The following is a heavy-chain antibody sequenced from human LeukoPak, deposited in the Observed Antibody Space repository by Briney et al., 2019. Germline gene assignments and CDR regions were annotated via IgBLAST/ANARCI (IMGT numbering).Heavy chain of an antibody. Sequence: GGSLRLSCAASGFTVSSYYMSWVRQAPGKGLEWVSVIYSDGSTYYADSVKGRFIISRDDSKNTLYLQMHSLRSEDTAVYYCTSLPAYNGGWYRDWGQGTLVTVSS. CDR3: TSLPAYNGGWYRD. V-gene: IGHV3-53*01. J-gene: IGHJ4*02. D-gene: IGHD6-19*01. CDR2: IYSDGST. CDR1: GFTVSSYY.